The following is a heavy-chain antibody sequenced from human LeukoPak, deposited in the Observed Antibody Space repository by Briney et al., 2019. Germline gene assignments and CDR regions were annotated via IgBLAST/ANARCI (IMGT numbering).Heavy chain of an antibody. J-gene: IGHJ5*02. V-gene: IGHV4-4*02. CDR2: IYHTGDT. CDR3: ARGAYSSGWHWFDP. CDR1: GGSISSRNW. D-gene: IGHD6-19*01. Sequence: TTSETLSLTCAVSGGSISSRNWWSWVRQPPGKGLEWVGEIYHTGDTSYNPSLKSRVTISVDKSQSQFSLRLTSVTAADTAVYYCARGAYSSGWHWFDPWGQGTLVTVSS.